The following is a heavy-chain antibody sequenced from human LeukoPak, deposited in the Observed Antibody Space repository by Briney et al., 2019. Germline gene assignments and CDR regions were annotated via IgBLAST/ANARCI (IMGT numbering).Heavy chain of an antibody. CDR1: GGSISSYY. V-gene: IGHV4-59*01. CDR2: IYYSGST. Sequence: PSETLSLTCTVSGGSISSYYWSWIRQPPGRGLEWIGYIYYSGSTNYSPSLKSRVTISVDTSKNQFSLKLNSVTAADTAVYYCARGYSSSWYDYWGQGTLVTVSS. D-gene: IGHD6-13*01. J-gene: IGHJ4*02. CDR3: ARGYSSSWYDY.